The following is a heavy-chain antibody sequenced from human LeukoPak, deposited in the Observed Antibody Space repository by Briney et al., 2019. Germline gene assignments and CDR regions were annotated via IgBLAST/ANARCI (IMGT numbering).Heavy chain of an antibody. J-gene: IGHJ2*01. CDR3: ARAPTVTTNIIYWYFDL. V-gene: IGHV3-23*01. D-gene: IGHD4-17*01. CDR1: GFTFSNYA. CDR2: FSVSSGYT. Sequence: GGSLRLSCAASGFTFSNYAMTWVRQAPGKGLEWVSTFSVSSGYTHYADSVKGRFTISRDISMNMLYLQMNTLRAEDTALYYCARAPTVTTNIIYWYFDLWGRGTLVTVSS.